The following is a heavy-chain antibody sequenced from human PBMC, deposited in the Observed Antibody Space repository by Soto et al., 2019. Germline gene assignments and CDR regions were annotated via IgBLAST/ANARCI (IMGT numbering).Heavy chain of an antibody. CDR2: ISYDGSNK. CDR3: ARDSLQWELLRGDFDY. V-gene: IGHV3-30-3*01. CDR1: GFTFSSYA. Sequence: GGSLRRACEVSGFTFSSYAIHWLRQAPGKGLEWVAVISYDGSNKYYADSVKGRFTISRDNSKNTLYLQMNSLRAEDTAVYYCARDSLQWELLRGDFDYWGQGTLVTVSS. J-gene: IGHJ4*02. D-gene: IGHD1-26*01.